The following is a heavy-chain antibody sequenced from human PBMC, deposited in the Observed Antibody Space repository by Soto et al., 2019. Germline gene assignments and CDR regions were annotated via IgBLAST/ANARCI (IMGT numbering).Heavy chain of an antibody. CDR3: ARGGFTMVRRFDY. CDR2: INHSGST. V-gene: IGHV4-34*01. Sequence: SSETLSPTCAVYGGSFSGYDWSWIRQPPGKGLEWIGEINHSGSTNYNPSLKSRVTISVDTSKNQFSLKLSSVTAADTAVYYCARGGFTMVRRFDYWGQGTLVTV. CDR1: GGSFSGYD. J-gene: IGHJ4*02. D-gene: IGHD3-10*01.